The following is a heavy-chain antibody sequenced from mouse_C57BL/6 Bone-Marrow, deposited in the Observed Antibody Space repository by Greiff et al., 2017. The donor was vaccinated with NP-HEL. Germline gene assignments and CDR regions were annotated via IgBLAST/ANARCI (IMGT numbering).Heavy chain of an antibody. V-gene: IGHV5-9*01. CDR1: GFTFSSYT. Sequence: EVKLMESGGGLVKPGGSLKLSCAASGFTFSSYTMSWVRQTPEKRLEWVATISGGGGNTYYPDSVKGRFTISRDNAKNTLYLQMSSLRSEDTALYYCARRIFGVFDVWGTGTTVTVSS. CDR3: ARRIFGVFDV. CDR2: ISGGGGNT. J-gene: IGHJ1*03.